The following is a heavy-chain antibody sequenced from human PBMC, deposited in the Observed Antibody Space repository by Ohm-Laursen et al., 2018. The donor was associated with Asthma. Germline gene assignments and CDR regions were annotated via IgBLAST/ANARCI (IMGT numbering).Heavy chain of an antibody. CDR2: ISYDGSNK. Sequence: SLRLSCTASGFTFSSYGMHWVRQAPGKGLEWVAVISYDGSNKYYADSVKGRFTISRDNSKNTPYLQMNSLRAEDTAVYYCAREEEVAATRFIDYWGQGTPVTVSS. J-gene: IGHJ4*02. CDR1: GFTFSSYG. CDR3: AREEEVAATRFIDY. V-gene: IGHV3-30*03. D-gene: IGHD2-15*01.